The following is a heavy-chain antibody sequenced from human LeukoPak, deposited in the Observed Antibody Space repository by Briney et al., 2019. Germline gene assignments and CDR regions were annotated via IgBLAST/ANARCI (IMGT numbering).Heavy chain of an antibody. V-gene: IGHV4-59*12. CDR1: GGSISSYY. CDR3: ARDTVGLQGRRAFDI. J-gene: IGHJ3*02. D-gene: IGHD5-24*01. Sequence: SETLSLTCTVSGGSISSYYWSWIRQPPGKGLEWIGYIYYSGSTNYNPSLKSRVTISVDTSKNQFSLKLSSVTAADTAVYYCARDTVGLQGRRAFDIWGQGTMVTVSS. CDR2: IYYSGST.